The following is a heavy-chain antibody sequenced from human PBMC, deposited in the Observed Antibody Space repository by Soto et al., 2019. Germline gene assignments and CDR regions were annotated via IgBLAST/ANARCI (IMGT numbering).Heavy chain of an antibody. V-gene: IGHV3-30-3*01. D-gene: IGHD3-22*01. Sequence: PGGSLRLSCAASGFTFSSYAMHWVRQAPGKGLEWVAVISYDGSNKYYADFVKGRFTISRDNSKNTLYLQMNSLRAEDTAVYYSAREYYYDSSGPAPEGPFDYWGQGTLVTVSS. CDR3: AREYYYDSSGPAPEGPFDY. CDR2: ISYDGSNK. J-gene: IGHJ4*02. CDR1: GFTFSSYA.